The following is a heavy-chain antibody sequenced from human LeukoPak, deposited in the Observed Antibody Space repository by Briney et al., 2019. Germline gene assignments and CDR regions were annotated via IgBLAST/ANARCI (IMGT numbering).Heavy chain of an antibody. CDR1: GFTFSSYG. CDR3: AKDRDHVAPTIYYYYGMDV. CDR2: ISYDGSNK. V-gene: IGHV3-30*18. Sequence: PGGSLRLSCAASGFTFSSYGMHWVRQAPGKGLEWVAVISYDGSNKYYADSVKGRFTISRDNSKNTLYLQMNSLRAEDTAVYYCAKDRDHVAPTIYYYYGMDVWGKGTTVTVSS. J-gene: IGHJ6*04. D-gene: IGHD1-1*01.